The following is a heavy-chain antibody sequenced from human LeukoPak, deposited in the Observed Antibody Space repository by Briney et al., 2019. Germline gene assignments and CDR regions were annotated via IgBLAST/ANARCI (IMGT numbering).Heavy chain of an antibody. CDR1: GYTFTSYG. CDR2: INPNSGGT. V-gene: IGHV1-2*02. J-gene: IGHJ4*02. D-gene: IGHD5-18*01. Sequence: ASVKVSCKASGYTFTSYGISWVRQAPGQGLEWMGWINPNSGGTKYAQKFQGSVTMTRDTSISTAYMELSRLTSDDTAVYYCARGKGYSYGYADYWGQGTLVTVSS. CDR3: ARGKGYSYGYADY.